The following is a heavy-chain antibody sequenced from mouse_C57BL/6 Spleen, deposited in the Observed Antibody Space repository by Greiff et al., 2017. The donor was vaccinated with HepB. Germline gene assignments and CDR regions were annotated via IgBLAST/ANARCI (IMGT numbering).Heavy chain of an antibody. D-gene: IGHD2-2*01. J-gene: IGHJ3*01. CDR2: IYWDDDK. V-gene: IGHV8-12*01. CDR1: GFSLSTSGMG. CDR3: ARTADYGYDGEAWFAY. Sequence: QVTLKESGPGILQSSQTLSLTCSFSGFSLSTSGMGVSWLRQPSGKGLEWLAHIYWDDDKRYNPSLKSRLTISKDTSRNQVFLKITSVDTADTATYYCARTADYGYDGEAWFAYWGQGTLVTVSA.